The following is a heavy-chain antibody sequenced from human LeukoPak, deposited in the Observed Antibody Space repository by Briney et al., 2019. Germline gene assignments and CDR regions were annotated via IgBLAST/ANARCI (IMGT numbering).Heavy chain of an antibody. V-gene: IGHV3-48*03. CDR2: IDSSGTTI. CDR1: GFTFSNYE. D-gene: IGHD3-22*01. J-gene: IGHJ3*02. CDR3: AREFGGYGGDPFDI. Sequence: GGSLRLSCAASGFTFSNYEMNWVRQAPGKGLEWVSYIDSSGTTIYYADSVKGRFTMSRDNAKNSLYLQMNSLRAEDTAVYFCAREFGGYGGDPFDIWGQGTMVTISS.